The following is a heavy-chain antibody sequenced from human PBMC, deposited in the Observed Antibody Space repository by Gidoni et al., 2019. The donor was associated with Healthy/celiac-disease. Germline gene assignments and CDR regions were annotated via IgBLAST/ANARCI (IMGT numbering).Heavy chain of an antibody. CDR2: SSGSGGST. V-gene: IGHV3-23*01. D-gene: IGHD2-15*01. Sequence: EVQLLESGGGLVQPGGSLRLSCAASGFTFSSYAMSWVRQAPGKGLEWVSASSGSGGSTYYADSVKGRFTISRDNSKNTLYLQMNSLRAEDTAVYYCAKGRLLPIDAFDIWGQGTMVTVSS. CDR3: AKGRLLPIDAFDI. J-gene: IGHJ3*02. CDR1: GFTFSSYA.